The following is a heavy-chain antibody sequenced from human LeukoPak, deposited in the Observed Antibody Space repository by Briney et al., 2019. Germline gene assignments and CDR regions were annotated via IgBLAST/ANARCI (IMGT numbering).Heavy chain of an antibody. Sequence: WGSLRLSCTASGFTFSSYYWTWVRQAPGRGLEWVANINQDGGEKYNVASMRGGFTISRKTAKNSPYLQMSSLGAEDTAVYYCVRGDYCGSTRCHLVAFDIWGPGTIVTVSS. CDR2: INQDGGEK. CDR3: VRGDYCGSTRCHLVAFDI. CDR1: GFTFSSYY. D-gene: IGHD2-2*01. J-gene: IGHJ3*02. V-gene: IGHV3-7*01.